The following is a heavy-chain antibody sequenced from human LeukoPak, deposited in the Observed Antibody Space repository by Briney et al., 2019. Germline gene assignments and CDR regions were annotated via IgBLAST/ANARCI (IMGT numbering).Heavy chain of an antibody. V-gene: IGHV4-39*01. CDR2: IYYSGST. D-gene: IGHD2-2*01. J-gene: IGHJ4*02. CDR3: GRLVVPAVRFDY. CDR1: GGSISSSSYY. Sequence: PSETLSLTCTVSGGSISSSSYYWGWIRQPPGKGLEWIGSIYYSGSTYYNPSLKSRVTISVDTSKNQFSLKLSSVTAADTAVYYCGRLVVPAVRFDYWGQGILVTVSS.